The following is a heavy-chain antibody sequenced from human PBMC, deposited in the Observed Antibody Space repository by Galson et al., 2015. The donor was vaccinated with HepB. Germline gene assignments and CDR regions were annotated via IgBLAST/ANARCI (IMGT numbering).Heavy chain of an antibody. CDR1: GFTFSSYA. Sequence: SLRLSCAASGFTFSSYAMHWVRQAPGKGLEWVAVISYDGSNKYYADSVKGRFTISRDNSKNTLYLQMNSLRAEDTAVYYCVNGDYSPYFDYWGQGTLVTVSS. CDR2: ISYDGSNK. J-gene: IGHJ4*02. CDR3: VNGDYSPYFDY. V-gene: IGHV3-30-3*01. D-gene: IGHD4-17*01.